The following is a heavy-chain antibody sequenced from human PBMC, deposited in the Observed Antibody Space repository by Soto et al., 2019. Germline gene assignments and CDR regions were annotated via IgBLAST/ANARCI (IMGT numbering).Heavy chain of an antibody. CDR1: GGSISSYY. V-gene: IGHV4-59*12. D-gene: IGHD3-16*02. CDR3: ARETFQYDYIWGSYRPARDAFDI. J-gene: IGHJ3*02. CDR2: IYYSGRT. Sequence: PSETLSLTCTVSGGSISSYYWSWIRQPPGKGLEWIGDIYYSGRTYYNPSLKSRVTISVDTSKNLFSLMLSSVTAADTAVYYCARETFQYDYIWGSYRPARDAFDIWGQGTMVTVSS.